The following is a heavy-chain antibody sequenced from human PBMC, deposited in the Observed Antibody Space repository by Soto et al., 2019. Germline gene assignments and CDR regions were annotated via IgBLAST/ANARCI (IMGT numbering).Heavy chain of an antibody. CDR1: GDSISGGNYY. V-gene: IGHV4-31*03. J-gene: IGHJ4*02. Sequence: SETLSLTCTVSGDSISGGNYYWTWIRQHPGRGLEWIGYIYYTGTTHYSPSLQSRVTISVDTSKNQISLTLTSLTPADTAVYFCARLYTYGYYHCDHWGQGTLVTVSS. CDR2: IYYTGTT. D-gene: IGHD3-22*01. CDR3: ARLYTYGYYHCDH.